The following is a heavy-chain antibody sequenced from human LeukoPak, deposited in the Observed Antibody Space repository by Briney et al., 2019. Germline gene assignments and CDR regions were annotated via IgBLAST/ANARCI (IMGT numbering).Heavy chain of an antibody. V-gene: IGHV3-23*01. J-gene: IGHJ4*02. CDR2: ISDGGDST. Sequence: GGSLRLSCAASGFTFSSYSMNWVRQAPGKGLEWVSSISDGGDSTYYADSVKGRFTISRDNSKNTLYPQMNSLRAEDTAVYYCARVDSSGLTDDYWGQGTLVTVSS. CDR1: GFTFSSYS. D-gene: IGHD3-22*01. CDR3: ARVDSSGLTDDY.